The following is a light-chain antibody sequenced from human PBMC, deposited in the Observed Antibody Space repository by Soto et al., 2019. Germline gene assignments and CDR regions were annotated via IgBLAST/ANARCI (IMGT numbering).Light chain of an antibody. CDR1: QSISTY. V-gene: IGKV1-39*01. Sequence: DIQMTQSPSSLSSPVGDRFTITFLASQSISTYLNWYQQKAGKAPKVMIHAASSLQSGVPSRFSGSGSGTDFTLTISSLQPEDIATYYCQQYDNLPLTFGGGTKVDI. CDR3: QQYDNLPLT. J-gene: IGKJ4*01. CDR2: AAS.